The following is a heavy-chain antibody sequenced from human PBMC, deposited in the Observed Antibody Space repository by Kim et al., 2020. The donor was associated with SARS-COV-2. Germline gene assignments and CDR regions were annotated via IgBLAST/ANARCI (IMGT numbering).Heavy chain of an antibody. CDR3: AREGDAFDI. CDR2: IKQDGSDK. CDR1: GFTFSNHY. Sequence: GGSLRLSCAASGFTFSNHYISWVRQAPGKGLEWVANIKQDGSDKYYVDSVKGRFTISRDNAKNSLYLQMNSLRAEHTAVYYCAREGDAFDIWGQGTMVTVSS. J-gene: IGHJ3*02. V-gene: IGHV3-7*01.